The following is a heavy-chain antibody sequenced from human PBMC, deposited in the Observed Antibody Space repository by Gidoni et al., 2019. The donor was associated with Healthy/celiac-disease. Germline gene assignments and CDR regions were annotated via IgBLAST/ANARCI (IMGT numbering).Heavy chain of an antibody. CDR1: GFTFSSYA. V-gene: IGHV3-23*01. J-gene: IGHJ4*02. Sequence: EVQLLESGGGLVQSGGSLRLSCAASGFTFSSYAMSWVRQAPGKGLEWVSAISGSGGSTYYADSVKGRFTISRDNSKNTLYLQMNSLRAEDTAVYYCAKYGQYYDSSGYYYDYWGQGTLVTVSS. D-gene: IGHD3-22*01. CDR2: ISGSGGST. CDR3: AKYGQYYDSSGYYYDY.